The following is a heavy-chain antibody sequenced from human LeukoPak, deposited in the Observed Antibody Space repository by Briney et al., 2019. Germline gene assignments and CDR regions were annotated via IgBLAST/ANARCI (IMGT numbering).Heavy chain of an antibody. D-gene: IGHD6-13*01. CDR1: GGSFSGYY. CDR2: INHSGST. V-gene: IGHV4-34*01. Sequence: PSETLSLTCAVYGGSFSGYYWSWIRQPPGKGLGWIGEINHSGSTNYNPSLKSRVTISVDTSKNQFSLKLSSVTAADTAVYYCARGGWGSSWSDWFDPWGQGTLVTVSS. CDR3: ARGGWGSSWSDWFDP. J-gene: IGHJ5*02.